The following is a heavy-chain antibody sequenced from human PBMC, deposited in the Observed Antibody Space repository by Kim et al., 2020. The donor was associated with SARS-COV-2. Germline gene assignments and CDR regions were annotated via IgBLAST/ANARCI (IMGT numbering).Heavy chain of an antibody. CDR1: GFTFSPYW. J-gene: IGHJ4*02. V-gene: IGHV3-7*01. D-gene: IGHD5-12*01. CDR3: ARVRLDGASGYRDVDL. Sequence: GGSLRLSCVVSGFTFSPYWMSWVRQAPGKGLEWVANIKHDGSEKNYMDSVKGRFTLSRDNAKNSLYLQMNSLRAEDTAVYYCARVRLDGASGYRDVDLWGQGTLVTVSS. CDR2: IKHDGSEK.